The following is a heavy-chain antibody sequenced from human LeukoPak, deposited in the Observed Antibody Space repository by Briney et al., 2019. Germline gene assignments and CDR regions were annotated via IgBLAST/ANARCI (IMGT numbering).Heavy chain of an antibody. CDR3: ARAHRGRWLVRGGAFDI. J-gene: IGHJ3*02. D-gene: IGHD6-19*01. CDR1: GFTFSSYS. V-gene: IGHV3-48*01. CDR2: ISSSSSTI. Sequence: PGGSLRLSCAASGFTFSSYSMNWVRQAPGKGLEWVSYISSSSSTIYYADSVKGRFTISRDNAKNSLYLQMNSLRAEDTAVYYCARAHRGRWLVRGGAFDIWGQGTMVTVSS.